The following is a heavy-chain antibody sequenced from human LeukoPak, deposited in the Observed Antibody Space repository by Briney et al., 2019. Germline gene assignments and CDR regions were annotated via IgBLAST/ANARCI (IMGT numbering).Heavy chain of an antibody. CDR2: IFSGGST. D-gene: IGHD3-22*01. CDR1: GFTVSSNY. CDR3: ARGLVVSLDY. Sequence: GGSLRLSCAAAGFTVSSNYMSWVRQAPGKGLEWVSVIFSGGSTYYADSVKGRFTISRDNSKDTLYLQMNSLRAEDTAIHYCARGLVVSLDYWGQGTLVTVSS. J-gene: IGHJ4*02. V-gene: IGHV3-66*01.